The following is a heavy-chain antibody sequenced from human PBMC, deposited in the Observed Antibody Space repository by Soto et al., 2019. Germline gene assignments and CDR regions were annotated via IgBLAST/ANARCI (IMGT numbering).Heavy chain of an antibody. V-gene: IGHV3-33*01. CDR3: ARGRYSSGWYTHFDY. D-gene: IGHD6-19*01. CDR1: GFTFSSYG. J-gene: IGHJ4*02. CDR2: IWYDGSNK. Sequence: QVQLVESGGGVVQPGRSLRLSCAASGFTFSSYGMHWVRQAPGKGLEWVAVIWYDGSNKYYADSVKGRFTISRDNSKNTLYLQMNSLRAEDTAVYYCARGRYSSGWYTHFDYWGQGTLVTVSS.